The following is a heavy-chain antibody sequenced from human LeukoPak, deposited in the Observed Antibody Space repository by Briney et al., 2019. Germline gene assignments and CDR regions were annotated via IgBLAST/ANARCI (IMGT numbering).Heavy chain of an antibody. Sequence: GASVKVSCKASGYTFTSYGISWVRQAPGQGLEWMGWISAYNGNTNYAQKLQSRVTMTTDTSTSTAYMELRSLRSDDTAVYYCARGAVAGGRDYYYGMDVWGQGTTVTVSS. J-gene: IGHJ6*02. CDR1: GYTFTSYG. D-gene: IGHD6-19*01. CDR2: ISAYNGNT. CDR3: ARGAVAGGRDYYYGMDV. V-gene: IGHV1-18*01.